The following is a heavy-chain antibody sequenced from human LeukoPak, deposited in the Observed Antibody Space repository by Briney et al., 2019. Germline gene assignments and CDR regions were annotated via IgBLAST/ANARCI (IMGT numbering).Heavy chain of an antibody. J-gene: IGHJ4*02. CDR3: ARVSRSGYDLFPDY. CDR2: IYYSGST. D-gene: IGHD5-12*01. CDR1: GGSISSYY. Sequence: SETLSLTCTVSGGSISSYYWSWIRQPPGKGLEWIGYIYYSGSTNYNPSLKSRVTISVDTSKNQFSLKLSSVTAADTAVYYCARVSRSGYDLFPDYWGQGTLVTVSS. V-gene: IGHV4-59*01.